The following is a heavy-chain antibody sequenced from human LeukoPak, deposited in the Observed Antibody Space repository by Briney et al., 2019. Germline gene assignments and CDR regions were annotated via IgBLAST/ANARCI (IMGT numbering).Heavy chain of an antibody. CDR2: IYYSGST. V-gene: IGHV4-39*01. CDR3: ARLFYGSGSYVDY. CDR1: GGSISSSSFY. D-gene: IGHD3-10*01. Sequence: SETLSLTCTVSGGSISSSSFYWGWIRQPPGKGLEWIGSIYYSGSTYYNPSLKSRVTISVDTSRNQFSLKLSSVTATDLAVYYCARLFYGSGSYVDYWGQGTLVTVSS. J-gene: IGHJ4*02.